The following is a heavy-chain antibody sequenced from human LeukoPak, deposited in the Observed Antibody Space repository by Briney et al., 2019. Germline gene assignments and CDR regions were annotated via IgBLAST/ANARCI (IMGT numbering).Heavy chain of an antibody. V-gene: IGHV3-13*01. CDR2: IGTAGDT. CDR1: GFTFSSYD. Sequence: GGSLRLSCAASGFTFSSYDMPWVRQATGKGLEWVSAIGTAGDTYYPGSVKGRFTISRDNSKNTLYLQMNSLRAEDTAVYYCAKDVPTYYDFWSGYYLVGYFDLWGRGTLVTVSS. CDR3: AKDVPTYYDFWSGYYLVGYFDL. J-gene: IGHJ2*01. D-gene: IGHD3-3*01.